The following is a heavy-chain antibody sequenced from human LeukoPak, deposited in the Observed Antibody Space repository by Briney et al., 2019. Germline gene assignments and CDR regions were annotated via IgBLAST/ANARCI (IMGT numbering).Heavy chain of an antibody. CDR3: TRDTSWGLLRGYYYGMDV. CDR2: IRSKAYGGTT. CDR1: GFTFGDYA. J-gene: IGHJ6*02. D-gene: IGHD1-26*01. Sequence: PGGSLRLSCTASGFTFGDYAMSWVRQAPGKGLEWVGFIRSKAYGGTTEYAASVKGRFTISRDDSKSIAYLQMNSLKTEDTAVYYCTRDTSWGLLRGYYYGMDVWGQGTTVTVSS. V-gene: IGHV3-49*04.